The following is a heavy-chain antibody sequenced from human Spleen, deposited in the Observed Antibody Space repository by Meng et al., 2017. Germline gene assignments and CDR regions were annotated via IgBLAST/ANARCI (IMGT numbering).Heavy chain of an antibody. Sequence: SETLSLTCTVSGASISSYYWSWIRQPAGKGLEWIGRIYDSGTTYYNPSLRSRVTMSIDTSNNQFSLEVNSVTAADTAVYYCARTRSAGLAAAAEPYYFDYWGQGTLVTVSS. V-gene: IGHV4-4*07. CDR1: GASISSYY. CDR2: IYDSGTT. D-gene: IGHD6-13*01. J-gene: IGHJ4*02. CDR3: ARTRSAGLAAAAEPYYFDY.